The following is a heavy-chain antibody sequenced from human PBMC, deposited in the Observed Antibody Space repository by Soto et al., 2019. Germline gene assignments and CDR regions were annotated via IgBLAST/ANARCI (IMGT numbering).Heavy chain of an antibody. J-gene: IGHJ4*02. V-gene: IGHV4-34*01. CDR2: INHSGST. Sequence: LETLSLTCAVYGGSFSGYYWSWIRQPPGKGLEWIGEINHSGSTNYNPSLKSRVTISVDTSKNQFSLKLSSVTAADTAVYYCAVAGAYHCRDYVDYWGQGTLVTVSS. CDR1: GGSFSGYY. CDR3: AVAGAYHCRDYVDY. D-gene: IGHD3-16*01.